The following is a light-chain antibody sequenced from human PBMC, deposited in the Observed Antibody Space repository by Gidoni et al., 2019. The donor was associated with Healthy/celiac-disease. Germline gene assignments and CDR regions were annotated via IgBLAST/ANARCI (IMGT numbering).Light chain of an antibody. J-gene: IGKJ4*01. Sequence: EIVLTQSPATLSLSPGERATLSCRASQSVSSYLAWYQQKPGQAPRLLIYEASNRATGIPARFSGSGSGTDFTLTISSLGPEDFAVYYCQQRSNWPLTFXGXTKVEIK. V-gene: IGKV3-11*01. CDR1: QSVSSY. CDR3: QQRSNWPLT. CDR2: EAS.